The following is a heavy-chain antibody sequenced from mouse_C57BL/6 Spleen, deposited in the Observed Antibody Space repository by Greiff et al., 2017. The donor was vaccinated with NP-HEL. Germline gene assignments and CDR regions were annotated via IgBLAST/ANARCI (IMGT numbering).Heavy chain of an antibody. V-gene: IGHV6-3*01. CDR2: IRLKSDNYAT. Sequence: EVMLVESGGGLVQPGGSMKLSCVASGFTFSNYWMNWVRQSPEKGLEWVAQIRLKSDNYATHYAESVKGRFTISRDDSKSSVYLQMNNLRAEDTGIYYCTGNGYLWYFDVWGTGTTVTVSS. CDR3: TGNGYLWYFDV. D-gene: IGHD2-3*01. CDR1: GFTFSNYW. J-gene: IGHJ1*03.